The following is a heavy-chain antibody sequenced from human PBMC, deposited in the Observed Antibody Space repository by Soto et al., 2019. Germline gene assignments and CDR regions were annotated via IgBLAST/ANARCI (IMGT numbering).Heavy chain of an antibody. Sequence: ASVKVSCKASGYTFTSYAMNWVRQAPGQRLEWMGWINAGNGNTRYSQKFQARVTITRDTSASTAYMELSSLSSEDTAVYYCAREEHWESYRPREFDYWGQGTLVTVSS. V-gene: IGHV1-3*01. D-gene: IGHD3-16*02. CDR1: GYTFTSYA. CDR3: AREEHWESYRPREFDY. J-gene: IGHJ4*02. CDR2: INAGNGNT.